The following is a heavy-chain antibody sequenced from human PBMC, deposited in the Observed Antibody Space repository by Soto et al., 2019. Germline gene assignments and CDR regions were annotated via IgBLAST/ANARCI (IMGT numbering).Heavy chain of an antibody. Sequence: ASVKVSCKASGYTFTSYAMHWVRQAPGQRLEWMGWINAGNGNTKYSQKFQGRVTITRDTSASTAYMELSSLRSEDTAVYYCARGGGGSYYGIHFDYWGPGTMVTVYS. CDR3: ARGGGGSYYGIHFDY. CDR1: GYTFTSYA. V-gene: IGHV1-3*01. J-gene: IGHJ4*02. D-gene: IGHD1-26*01. CDR2: INAGNGNT.